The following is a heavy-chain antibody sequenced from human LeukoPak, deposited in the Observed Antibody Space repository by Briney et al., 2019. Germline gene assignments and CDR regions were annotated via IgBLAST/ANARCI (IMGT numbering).Heavy chain of an antibody. J-gene: IGHJ4*02. V-gene: IGHV4-34*01. D-gene: IGHD2-21*02. CDR1: GGSFSGYY. CDR3: ARVPYCGGDCYCNFDY. CDR2: INHSGSH. Sequence: SVTLSLTCAVYGGSFSGYYWSWIRQPPGKGLEWIGEINHSGSHNYNPSLKSRVTISVDTSKNQYSLKLSSVTAADTAVYYCARVPYCGGDCYCNFDYWGQGTLDTVSS.